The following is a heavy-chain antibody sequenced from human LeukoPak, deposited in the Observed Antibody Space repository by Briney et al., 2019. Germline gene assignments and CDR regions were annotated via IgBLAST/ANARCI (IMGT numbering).Heavy chain of an antibody. CDR3: AREGVGGTLKYQLLKYWFDP. D-gene: IGHD2-2*01. Sequence: SVKVSCKASGGTFSSYAINWVRQAPGQGLERMEGIISIFGTVNYAQKFQGRVTITADESTSTAYMELSSLRSEDTAVYYCAREGVGGTLKYQLLKYWFDPWGQGTLSPSPQ. V-gene: IGHV1-69*13. J-gene: IGHJ5*02. CDR1: GGTFSSYA. CDR2: IISIFGTV.